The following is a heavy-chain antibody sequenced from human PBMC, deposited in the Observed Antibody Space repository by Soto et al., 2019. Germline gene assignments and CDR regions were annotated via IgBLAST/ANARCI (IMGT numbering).Heavy chain of an antibody. V-gene: IGHV4-39*07. Sequence: PSETLSLTCTVSGGSIKTDNVYWGWIRQPPGKRPEWIGSIYYIGTTYYNPSLKSRVTISVDTSKNQFSLKLSSVTAADTAVYYCARYGSGSSVWFDPWGRGTLVTVSS. D-gene: IGHD3-10*01. CDR2: IYYIGTT. J-gene: IGHJ5*02. CDR1: GGSIKTDNVY. CDR3: ARYGSGSSVWFDP.